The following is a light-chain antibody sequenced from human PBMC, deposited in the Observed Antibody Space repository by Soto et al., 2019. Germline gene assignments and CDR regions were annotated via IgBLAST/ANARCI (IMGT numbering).Light chain of an antibody. CDR1: QSITTY. CDR3: QQGYSTPWT. Sequence: DIQITQSPSSLSSSVVDRFTITCRASQSITTYLHWYQQKPGKAPNLLIYAASNLQSGAPSRFSGSGSGTDFTLTINSLQPEDFATYYCQQGYSTPWTFGQGTKVDIK. V-gene: IGKV1-39*01. J-gene: IGKJ1*01. CDR2: AAS.